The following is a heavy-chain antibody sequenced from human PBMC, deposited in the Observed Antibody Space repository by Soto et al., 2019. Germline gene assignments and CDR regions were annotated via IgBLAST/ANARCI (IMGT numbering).Heavy chain of an antibody. CDR1: GGSISSGGYY. CDR3: ARGHYDILTGYYASY. D-gene: IGHD3-9*01. CDR2: ISYSGST. V-gene: IGHV4-31*03. J-gene: IGHJ4*02. Sequence: QVQLQESGPGLVKPSQTLSLTCTVSGGSISSGGYYWSWIRQHPGKGLEWIGYISYSGSTYYNPSLKSRVTISVDTSKNQFSLKLSSVTAADTAVYYCARGHYDILTGYYASYWGQGTLVTVSS.